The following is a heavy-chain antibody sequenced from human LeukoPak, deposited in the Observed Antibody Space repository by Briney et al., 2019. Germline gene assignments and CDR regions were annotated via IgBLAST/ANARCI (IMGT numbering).Heavy chain of an antibody. CDR3: ARGESWAFDF. V-gene: IGHV3-7*05. J-gene: IGHJ4*02. CDR1: GFTFNNAW. D-gene: IGHD1-26*01. Sequence: GSLRLSCTASGFTFNNAWMSWVRQAPGKGLEWVANIKQDGSEKYYVGSVEGRFTVSRDNAKNSLYFQMNSLRAEDTAVYYCARGESWAFDFWGQGTLVTVSS. CDR2: IKQDGSEK.